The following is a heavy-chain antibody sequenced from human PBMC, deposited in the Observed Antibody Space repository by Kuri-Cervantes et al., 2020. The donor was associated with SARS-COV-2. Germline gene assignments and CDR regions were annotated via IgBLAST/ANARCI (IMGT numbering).Heavy chain of an antibody. CDR2: FSWNSGSI. Sequence: SLKISCAASGFSFDDYAMHWVRHAPGKGLEWVSRFSWNSGSIGYVDSAKGRFTISRDNAKNMLFLQMNSLRAEDTAVYYCVRDGDHWNFDYWGQGTLVTVSS. V-gene: IGHV3-9*01. D-gene: IGHD1-1*01. CDR1: GFSFDDYA. J-gene: IGHJ4*02. CDR3: VRDGDHWNFDY.